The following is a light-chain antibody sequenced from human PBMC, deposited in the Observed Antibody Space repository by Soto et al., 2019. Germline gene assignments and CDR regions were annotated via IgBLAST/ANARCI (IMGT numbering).Light chain of an antibody. Sequence: EIVMTQSPATLSVSPGERATLSCRASQSVSSNLAWYQQKPGQAPRLLIYVASTRATGIPARFSGSGSGTECTLTISNLQSEDFAVYYCQQYNKWPLTFGQGTKVEIK. CDR1: QSVSSN. J-gene: IGKJ1*01. CDR2: VAS. CDR3: QQYNKWPLT. V-gene: IGKV3-15*01.